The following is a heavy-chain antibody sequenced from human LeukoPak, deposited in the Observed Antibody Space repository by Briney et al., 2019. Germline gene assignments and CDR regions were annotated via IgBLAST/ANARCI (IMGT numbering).Heavy chain of an antibody. CDR1: GYIFNMHT. Sequence: GASVKVSCKASGYIFNMHTLNWVRQAPGQGLQWMGWINTNTGNPTYAQGFTGRFVFSLDTSVSTAYLQISSLKAEDTAVYYCARGGGYCSGGSCYLSANWFDPWGQGTLVTASS. CDR2: INTNTGNP. J-gene: IGHJ5*02. D-gene: IGHD2-15*01. CDR3: ARGGGYCSGGSCYLSANWFDP. V-gene: IGHV7-4-1*02.